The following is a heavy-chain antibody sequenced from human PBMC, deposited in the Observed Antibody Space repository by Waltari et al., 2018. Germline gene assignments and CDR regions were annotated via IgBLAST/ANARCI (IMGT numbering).Heavy chain of an antibody. V-gene: IGHV1-69*13. CDR3: ARDREVGGYYLPFDY. J-gene: IGHJ4*02. D-gene: IGHD3-22*01. CDR2: IIPIFGTA. Sequence: QVQLVQSGAEGKKPGSSVKVSCQASGGTFSSYALSGVRQAPGQGLEWMGRIIPIFGTANYAQKFQGRVTITADKSTSTAYMELSSLRSEDTAVYYCARDREVGGYYLPFDYWGQGTLVTVSS. CDR1: GGTFSSYA.